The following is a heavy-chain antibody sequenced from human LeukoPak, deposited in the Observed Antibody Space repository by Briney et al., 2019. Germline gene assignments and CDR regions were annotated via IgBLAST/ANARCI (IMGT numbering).Heavy chain of an antibody. D-gene: IGHD4-23*01. V-gene: IGHV3-49*04. CDR3: TRAVARLDY. Sequence: GGSLRLSCTASGFTFGDHAMSWVRQAPGKGLEWVGFIRSKTYGGTTEYAASVKGRFTISRDDSKSIAYLQMNSLKTEDTAVYYCTRAVARLDYWGQGTLVTVSS. CDR1: GFTFGDHA. J-gene: IGHJ4*02. CDR2: IRSKTYGGTT.